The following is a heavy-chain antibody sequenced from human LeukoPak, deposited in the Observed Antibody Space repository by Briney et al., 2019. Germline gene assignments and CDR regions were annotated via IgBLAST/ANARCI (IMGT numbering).Heavy chain of an antibody. CDR1: GFIFSSYG. CDR2: ISRSGADT. D-gene: IGHD1-26*01. J-gene: IGHJ4*02. V-gene: IGHV3-23*01. Sequence: HPGRSLRLSCAASGFIFSSYGMAWVRQTPGKGLEAAGKGLEWVSDISRSGADTHYADSVKGRFTISRDNSKNTLFLHMNRLRAEDTAVYYCAKDWDSGSLDKWGQGTVVTVSS. CDR3: AKDWDSGSLDK.